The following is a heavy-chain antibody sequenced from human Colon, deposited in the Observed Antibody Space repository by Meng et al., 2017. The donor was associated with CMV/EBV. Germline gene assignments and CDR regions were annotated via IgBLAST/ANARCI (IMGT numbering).Heavy chain of an antibody. Sequence: GESLKISCAASGFTFDTYWMAWVRQAPGKGLEWVSYISSSGNTIHYADSVKGRFTISRDNVKNSLYLHMNSLRAEDTAVYYCATVVRFPVGGQYYYHGMDVWGQGTTVTVSS. V-gene: IGHV3-48*04. D-gene: IGHD3-3*01. J-gene: IGHJ6*02. CDR2: ISSSGNTI. CDR1: GFTFDTYW. CDR3: ATVVRFPVGGQYYYHGMDV.